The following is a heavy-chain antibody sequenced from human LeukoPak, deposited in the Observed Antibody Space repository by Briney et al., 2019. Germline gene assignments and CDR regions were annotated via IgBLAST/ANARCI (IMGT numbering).Heavy chain of an antibody. V-gene: IGHV4-59*06. CDR1: GGSISSYY. Sequence: SETLSLTCTVSGGSISSYYWSWIRQHPGKGLEWIGYIYYSGSTYYNPSLKSRVTISVDTSKNQFSLKLSSVTAADTAVYYCARDYYDSSGYNPFNWFDPWGQGTLVTVSS. CDR3: ARDYYDSSGYNPFNWFDP. D-gene: IGHD3-22*01. CDR2: IYYSGST. J-gene: IGHJ5*02.